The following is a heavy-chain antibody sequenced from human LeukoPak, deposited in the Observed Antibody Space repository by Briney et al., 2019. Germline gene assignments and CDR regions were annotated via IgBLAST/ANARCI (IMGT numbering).Heavy chain of an antibody. J-gene: IGHJ3*02. CDR2: ISGSGGST. V-gene: IGHV3-23*01. CDR1: GFTFSSYA. Sequence: PGGSLRLSCAASGFTFSSYAMSWVRQAPGKGLEWVSAISGSGGSTYYADSVKGRFTISGDNSKNTLYLQMNSLRAEDTAVYYCAKNLIALRGLKDHYDFLALGAFDIWGQGTMVTVSS. D-gene: IGHD3-3*01. CDR3: AKNLIALRGLKDHYDFLALGAFDI.